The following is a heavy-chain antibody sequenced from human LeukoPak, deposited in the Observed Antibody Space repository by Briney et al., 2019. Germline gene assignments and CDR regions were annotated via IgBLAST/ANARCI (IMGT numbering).Heavy chain of an antibody. CDR2: IYYSGST. CDR1: GGSIGSSSYY. J-gene: IGHJ4*02. V-gene: IGHV4-39*01. CDR3: AAGRRNLGY. Sequence: SETLSLTCTVSGGSIGSSSYYWGWIRQPPGKGLEWIGSIYYSGSTYYNPSLKSRVTISVDTSKNQFSLKLSSVTAADTAVYYCAAGRRNLGYWGQGTLVTVSS. D-gene: IGHD1-14*01.